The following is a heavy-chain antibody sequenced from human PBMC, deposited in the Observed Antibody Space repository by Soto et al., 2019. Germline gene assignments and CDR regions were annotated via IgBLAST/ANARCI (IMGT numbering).Heavy chain of an antibody. J-gene: IGHJ4*01. CDR1: GYIFTSYY. CDR2: INPFDGSR. CDR3: SRVDPGETSPFDH. D-gene: IGHD3-10*01. V-gene: IGHV1-46*03. Sequence: ASVKVSCKASGYIFTSYYIHWVRQAPGHGLEWMGWINPFDGSRMFAQSFQGRVTMTRDTSTSTVYMEVSSLRSEDTAVYYCSRVDPGETSPFDHWGLG.